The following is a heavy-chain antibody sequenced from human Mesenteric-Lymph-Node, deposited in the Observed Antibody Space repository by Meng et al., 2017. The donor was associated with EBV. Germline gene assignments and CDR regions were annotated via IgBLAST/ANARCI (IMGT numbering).Heavy chain of an antibody. V-gene: IGHV2-5*02. J-gene: IGHJ4*02. D-gene: IGHD3-3*01. CDR2: VYWDDDK. CDR1: GFSLSTRGVL. Sequence: QITLKESGPPLVKPKQSLPLTCTFSGFSLSTRGVLVGWIRQPPGQALEWLALVYWDDDKRYSPSLKSRLSITKNTSKNQVVLTMADMDPVDTGTYYCAGWSARLEYWGPGTLVTVSS. CDR3: AGWSARLEY.